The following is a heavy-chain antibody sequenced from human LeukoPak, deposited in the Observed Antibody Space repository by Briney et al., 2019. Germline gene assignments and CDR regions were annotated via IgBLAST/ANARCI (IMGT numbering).Heavy chain of an antibody. CDR2: IYTSGST. Sequence: SETLSLTCTVSGGSISSGSYYWSWIRQPAGKGLEWIGRIYTSGSTNYNPSLKSRVTISVDTPKSQFSLKLTSVTAVDTAVYYCATLTTVVTAYYFDYWGQGTLVTVSS. CDR1: GGSISSGSYY. D-gene: IGHD4-23*01. J-gene: IGHJ4*02. CDR3: ATLTTVVTAYYFDY. V-gene: IGHV4-61*02.